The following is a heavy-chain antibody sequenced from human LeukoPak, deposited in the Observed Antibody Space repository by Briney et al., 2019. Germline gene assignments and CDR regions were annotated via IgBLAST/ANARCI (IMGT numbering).Heavy chain of an antibody. CDR1: GFTFSSYA. J-gene: IGHJ4*02. V-gene: IGHV3-30-3*01. D-gene: IGHD4-17*01. CDR3: ASFPSRIYGDSGDY. CDR2: ISYDGSNK. Sequence: GGSLRLSCAASGFTFSSYAMHWVRQAPGKGLEWVAVISYDGSNKYYADSVKGRFTISRDNSKNTLYLQMNSLRAEDTAVYYCASFPSRIYGDSGDYWGQGTLVTVSS.